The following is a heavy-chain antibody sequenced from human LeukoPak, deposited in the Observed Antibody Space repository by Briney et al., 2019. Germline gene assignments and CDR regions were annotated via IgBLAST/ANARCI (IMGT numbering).Heavy chain of an antibody. Sequence: PSETLSLTCTVSGGSISSYYWSWIRQPPGKGLEWIGYIYYSGSTNYNPSLKSRVTISVDTSKNQFSLQLNSVTPEDTAVYYCARRKAATFGMDVWGQGTTVTVSS. CDR3: ARRKAATFGMDV. CDR1: GGSISSYY. J-gene: IGHJ6*02. CDR2: IYYSGST. D-gene: IGHD6-13*01. V-gene: IGHV4-59*12.